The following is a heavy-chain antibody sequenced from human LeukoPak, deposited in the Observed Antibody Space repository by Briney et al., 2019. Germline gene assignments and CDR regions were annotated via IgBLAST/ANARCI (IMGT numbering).Heavy chain of an antibody. CDR1: GFTFSSYA. CDR2: ISYDGSNK. V-gene: IGHV3-30-3*01. Sequence: GGSLRLSCAASGFTFSSYAMHWVRQAPGKGLEWVAVISYDGSNKYYADSVKGRFTISRDNSKNTLYLQMDSLSAEDTAVYYCAKGVGYGGMDVWGQGTTVTVSS. CDR3: AKGVGYGGMDV. D-gene: IGHD2-8*01. J-gene: IGHJ6*02.